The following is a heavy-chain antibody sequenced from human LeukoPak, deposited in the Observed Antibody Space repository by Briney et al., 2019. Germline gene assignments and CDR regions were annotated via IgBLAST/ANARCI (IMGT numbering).Heavy chain of an antibody. CDR1: GGSISSYY. J-gene: IGHJ4*02. D-gene: IGHD5-12*01. CDR2: IFYSGST. V-gene: IGHV4-59*01. Sequence: SETLSLTCTVSGGSISSYYWSWIRQPPGKGLEWIGYIFYSGSTNYNPSLKSRVTISVDTSKNQFSLKLSSVTAADTAVYYCARSGSGYLRYYFDYWGQGTLVTVSS. CDR3: ARSGSGYLRYYFDY.